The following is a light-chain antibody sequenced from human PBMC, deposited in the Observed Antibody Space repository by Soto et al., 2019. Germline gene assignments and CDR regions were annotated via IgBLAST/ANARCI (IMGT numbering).Light chain of an antibody. V-gene: IGLV6-57*03. CDR3: QSANSSTVI. Sequence: NFMLTQPHSVSESPGKTVTISCTRSSGSIVSNYVQWFQQRPGSAPSTVIYEYDHKPSGVPDRFSGSLDTSSSSASLTISGLKTEDEADYYCQSANSSTVIFGGGTKLTVL. J-gene: IGLJ2*01. CDR2: EYD. CDR1: SGSIVSNY.